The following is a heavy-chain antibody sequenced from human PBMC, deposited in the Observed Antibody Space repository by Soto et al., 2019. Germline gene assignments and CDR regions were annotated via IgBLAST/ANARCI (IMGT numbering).Heavy chain of an antibody. J-gene: IGHJ6*02. CDR1: DSCIIRSDYF. CDR2: IYHTGTT. V-gene: IGHV4-30-2*01. Sequence: SNSHSLMCIANDSCIIRSDYFLPLIRQQPGKGLEWIGYIYHTGTTYYNMSLKSRVTISVDRSKNQFSLKLSSVTAADTAVYYCARVSRSVYSYGMDVWGQGTTVS. D-gene: IGHD1-26*01. CDR3: ARVSRSVYSYGMDV.